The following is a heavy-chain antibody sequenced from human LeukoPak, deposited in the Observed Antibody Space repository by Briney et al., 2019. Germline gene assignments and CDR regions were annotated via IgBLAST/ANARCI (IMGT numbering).Heavy chain of an antibody. CDR2: INPSGGST. D-gene: IGHD3-22*01. V-gene: IGHV1-46*01. J-gene: IGHJ4*02. Sequence: ASVKVSCKASGGTFSSYAISWVRQAPGQGLEWMGIINPSGGSTSYAQKFQGRVTMTRDTSTSTVYTELSSLRSEDTAVYYCARGSSGYPRYFDYWGQGTLVTVSS. CDR3: ARGSSGYPRYFDY. CDR1: GGTFSSYA.